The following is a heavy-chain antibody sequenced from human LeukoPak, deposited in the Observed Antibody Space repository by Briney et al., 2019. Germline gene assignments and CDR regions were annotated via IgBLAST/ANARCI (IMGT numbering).Heavy chain of an antibody. CDR3: ARGGKDRYGSSDY. D-gene: IGHD4-17*01. CDR2: IHPGDSDT. J-gene: IGHJ4*02. CDR1: GYSFSNYW. V-gene: IGHV5-51*01. Sequence: GESLKISCKGSGYSFSNYWIGWVRPMPGKGLEWMGIIHPGDSDTRYSPSFQGQVTMSVDESITTAYLQWSSLRASDSAMYYCARGGKDRYGSSDYWGQGTLVTVSS.